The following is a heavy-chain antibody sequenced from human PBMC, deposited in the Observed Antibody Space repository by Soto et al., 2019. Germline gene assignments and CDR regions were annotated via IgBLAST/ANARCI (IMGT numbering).Heavy chain of an antibody. CDR3: ARDRGRYCPTSSCPKGSYYGVDV. V-gene: IGHV4-4*07. D-gene: IGHD2-8*01. Sequence: SETLSLPCTRSVDSSSSYYWSWSRQTAGKGLYRIGRIYPSGSANYNPSFKSRVTMSVDTSKNQFSLKLSSVTAADTAVYYCARDRGRYCPTSSCPKGSYYGVDVWGQGTTVTVSS. CDR2: IYPSGSA. CDR1: VDSSSSYY. J-gene: IGHJ6*02.